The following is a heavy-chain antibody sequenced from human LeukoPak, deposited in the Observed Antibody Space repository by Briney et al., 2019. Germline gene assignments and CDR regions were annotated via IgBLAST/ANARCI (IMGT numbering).Heavy chain of an antibody. D-gene: IGHD3-22*01. Sequence: GGSLRLSCAASGFTFSSYSMNWVRQAPGKGLEWVSYISSSSTIYYADSVKGRFTISRDNAKNSLYLQMNSLRAEDTAVYYCARGPGYDYNYWGQGTLVTVSS. CDR1: GFTFSSYS. V-gene: IGHV3-48*01. CDR2: ISSSSTI. J-gene: IGHJ4*02. CDR3: ARGPGYDYNY.